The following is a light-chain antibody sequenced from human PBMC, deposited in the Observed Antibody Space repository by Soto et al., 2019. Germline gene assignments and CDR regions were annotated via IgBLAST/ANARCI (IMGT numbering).Light chain of an antibody. CDR3: QQYNNWPRT. CDR2: GAS. J-gene: IGKJ1*01. V-gene: IGKV3-15*01. CDR1: QSVRGN. Sequence: EIVLTQSPATLSLSPGERATLSCRASQSVRGNLAWYQQRPGQSPRLLIYGASSRATGIPARFSGSGSGTEFTLSISSLQSEDFAVYYCQQYNNWPRTFGQGTKVDIK.